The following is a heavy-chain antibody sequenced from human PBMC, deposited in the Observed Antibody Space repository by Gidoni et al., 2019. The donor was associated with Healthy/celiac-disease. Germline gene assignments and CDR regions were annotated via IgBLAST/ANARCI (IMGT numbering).Heavy chain of an antibody. CDR1: GFTFSSYA. CDR3: AKHPPGGIVLMVYARTYFDY. Sequence: EVQLLESGGGLVQPGGSLRLSCAASGFTFSSYAMSWVRQAPGKGLEWVSAISGSGGSTYYADSVKGRFTISRDNSKNTLYLQMNSLRAEDTAVYYCAKHPPGGIVLMVYARTYFDYWGQGTLVTVSS. V-gene: IGHV3-23*01. D-gene: IGHD2-8*01. CDR2: ISGSGGST. J-gene: IGHJ4*02.